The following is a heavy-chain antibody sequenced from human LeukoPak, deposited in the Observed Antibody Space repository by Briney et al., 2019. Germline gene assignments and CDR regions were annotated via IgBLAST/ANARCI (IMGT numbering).Heavy chain of an antibody. CDR1: GGSFSGYY. Sequence: SETLSLTCAVYGGSFSGYYWSWIRQPPGRGLEWIGEISHSGSTNYYPSLKSRVTISVDTSKNQFSLKLSSVTAADTAVYFCARGLKYYDFWSAYYSPWGPGTLVTVSS. D-gene: IGHD3-3*01. J-gene: IGHJ5*02. CDR2: ISHSGST. CDR3: ARGLKYYDFWSAYYSP. V-gene: IGHV4-34*01.